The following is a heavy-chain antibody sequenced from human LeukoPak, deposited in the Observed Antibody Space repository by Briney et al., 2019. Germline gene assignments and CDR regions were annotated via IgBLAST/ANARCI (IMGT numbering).Heavy chain of an antibody. CDR2: FDPENGET. Sequence: ASVKVSCKVSGYTLTELSMHWVRQAPGKGLEWMGGFDPENGETIYAQKFQGRVTMTEDTSTDTAYMELSSLRSEDTAVYYCATRNNWNDGWFDPWGQGTLVTVSS. CDR1: GYTLTELS. V-gene: IGHV1-24*01. CDR3: ATRNNWNDGWFDP. J-gene: IGHJ5*02. D-gene: IGHD1-1*01.